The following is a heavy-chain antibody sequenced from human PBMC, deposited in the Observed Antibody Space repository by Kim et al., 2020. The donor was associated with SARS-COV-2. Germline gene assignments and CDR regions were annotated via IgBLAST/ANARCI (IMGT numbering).Heavy chain of an antibody. J-gene: IGHJ3*02. D-gene: IGHD3-10*01. CDR2: IYYSGST. CDR3: ARRGGITMVRGVKKGPFDI. Sequence: SETLSLTCTVSGGSISSSSYYWGWIRQPPGKGLEWIGSIYYSGSTYYNPSLKSRVTISVDTSKNQFSLKLSSVTAADTAVYYCARRGGITMVRGVKKGPFDIWGQGTMVTVSS. V-gene: IGHV4-39*01. CDR1: GGSISSSSYY.